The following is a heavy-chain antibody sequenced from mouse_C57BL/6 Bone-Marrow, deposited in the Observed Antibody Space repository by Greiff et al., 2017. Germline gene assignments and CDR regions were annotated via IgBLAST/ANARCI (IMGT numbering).Heavy chain of an antibody. J-gene: IGHJ3*01. CDR3: ARVYVSRRGFAY. D-gene: IGHD1-1*01. CDR1: GYTFTSYW. V-gene: IGHV1-69*01. CDR2: IDTSDSYA. Sequence: QVQLQQPGAELVMPGASVKLSCKASGYTFTSYWMHWVKQRPGQGLEWIGEIDTSDSYASYNQTFQGKSTMTVDKSSSTAYMQLSSLTSEDCAVYYCARVYVSRRGFAYWGQGTLVTVSA.